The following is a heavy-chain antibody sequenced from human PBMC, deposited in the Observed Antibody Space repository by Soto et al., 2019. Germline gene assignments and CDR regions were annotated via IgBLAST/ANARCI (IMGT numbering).Heavy chain of an antibody. CDR3: ARETIAVAGTCSGY. CDR2: MNPNSGNT. Sequence: ASVKVSCKASGYTFTSYDINWARQATGHGLEWMGWMNPNSGNTGYAQKLQGRVTMTRNTSISTAYMELSSLRSEDTAVYYCARETIAVAGTCSGYWGQGSLVSV. J-gene: IGHJ4*02. D-gene: IGHD6-19*01. V-gene: IGHV1-8*01. CDR1: GYTFTSYD.